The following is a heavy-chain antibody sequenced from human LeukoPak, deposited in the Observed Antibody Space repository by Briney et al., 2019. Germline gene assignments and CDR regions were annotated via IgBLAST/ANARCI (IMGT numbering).Heavy chain of an antibody. CDR3: ARFHIVVVPAALSGYFDY. V-gene: IGHV3-48*03. J-gene: IGHJ4*02. CDR1: GFTFSSYE. CDR2: ISSSGSTI. Sequence: GGSLRLSCAASGFTFSSYEMNWVRQAPGKGLEWVSYISSSGSTIYYADSVKGRFTISRDNSKNTLYLQMNSLRAEDTAVYYCARFHIVVVPAALSGYFDYWGQGTLVTVSS. D-gene: IGHD2-2*01.